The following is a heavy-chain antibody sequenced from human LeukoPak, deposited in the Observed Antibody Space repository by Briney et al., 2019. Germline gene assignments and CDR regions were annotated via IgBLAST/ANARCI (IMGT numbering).Heavy chain of an antibody. D-gene: IGHD3-10*01. CDR2: INPSGGST. J-gene: IGHJ5*02. V-gene: IGHV1-46*01. CDR3: ARVVLLWFGELYPTLNWFDP. Sequence: GASVKVSCKASGYTFTSYYMHWVRQAPGQGLEWMGIINPSGGSTSYAQKFQGRVTMTRDMSTSTVYMELSSLRSEDTAVYYCARVVLLWFGELYPTLNWFDPWGQGTLVTVSS. CDR1: GYTFTSYY.